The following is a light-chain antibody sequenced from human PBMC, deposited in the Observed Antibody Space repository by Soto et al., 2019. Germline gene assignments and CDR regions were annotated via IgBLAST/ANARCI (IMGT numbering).Light chain of an antibody. J-gene: IGLJ1*01. CDR3: CLYAVTFDV. V-gene: IGLV2-11*01. Sequence: QSVLTRPRSVSGSPGQSVTISCTGTSSDVGTYDFVSWYQQHPGKAPRLMIFDVSERPSGVPDRFSGSKSGNTASLTISGLQAEDEADYYCCLYAVTFDVFGTGTKVTVL. CDR2: DVS. CDR1: SSDVGTYDF.